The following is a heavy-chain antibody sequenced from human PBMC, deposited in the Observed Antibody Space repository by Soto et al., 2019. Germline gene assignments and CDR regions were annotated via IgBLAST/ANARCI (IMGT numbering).Heavy chain of an antibody. D-gene: IGHD1-7*01. CDR2: ISSSSSYI. J-gene: IGHJ4*02. CDR3: ARDPGALELHG. Sequence: GGSLRLSCAASGFTFSNVWLSWVRQGPGKGLEWVSSISSSSSYIYYADSVKGRFTISRDNAKNSLYLQMNSLRAEDTAVYYCARDPGALELHGWGQGTLVTVSS. CDR1: GFTFSNVW. V-gene: IGHV3-21*01.